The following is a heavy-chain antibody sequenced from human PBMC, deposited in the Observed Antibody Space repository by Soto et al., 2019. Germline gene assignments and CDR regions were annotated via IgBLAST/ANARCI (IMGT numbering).Heavy chain of an antibody. CDR1: GYRFTDYW. J-gene: IGHJ4*02. CDR3: ARRDTSGSHYFDN. V-gene: IGHV5-51*01. CDR2: IYPGDSDT. Sequence: PGESLKISCKGSGYRFTDYWIGWVRQMPGKGLEWMGIIYPGDSDTRYSPSFQGQVTISADKSISTAYLQWSSLKASDTAMYYCARRDTSGSHYFDNWGQGALVTVSS. D-gene: IGHD3-22*01.